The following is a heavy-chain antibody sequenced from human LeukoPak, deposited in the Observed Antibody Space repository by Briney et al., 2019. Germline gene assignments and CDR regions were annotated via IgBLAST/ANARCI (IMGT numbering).Heavy chain of an antibody. CDR2: ISSSSSYT. V-gene: IGHV3-11*05. CDR3: ARGYNWNDPADY. J-gene: IGHJ4*02. Sequence: GRSLRLSCAASGFTFSDYYMSWIRQVPGNGLEWVSYISSSSSYTNYADSVKGRFTISRDNAKNSLYLQMNSLRAEDTAVYYCARGYNWNDPADYWGQGTLVTVSS. D-gene: IGHD1-1*01. CDR1: GFTFSDYY.